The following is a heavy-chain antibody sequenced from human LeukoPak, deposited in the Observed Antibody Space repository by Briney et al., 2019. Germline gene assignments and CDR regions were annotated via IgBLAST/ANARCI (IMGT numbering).Heavy chain of an antibody. CDR2: IWYDVSNK. CDR1: GFTFSSYG. J-gene: IGHJ4*02. Sequence: GGSLRLSCAASGFTFSSYGLHWVRQAPGKGLEWVAVIWYDVSNKYYADSVKGRFTISRDNSKNTVYLQMNSLRAEDTAVYYCAKPSNSYCSGGSCYSGFDCWGQGTLVTVSS. D-gene: IGHD2-15*01. CDR3: AKPSNSYCSGGSCYSGFDC. V-gene: IGHV3-30*02.